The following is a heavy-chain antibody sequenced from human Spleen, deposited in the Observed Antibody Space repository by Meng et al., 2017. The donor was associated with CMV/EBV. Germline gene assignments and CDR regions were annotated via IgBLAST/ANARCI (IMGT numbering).Heavy chain of an antibody. Sequence: SETLSLTCTVSGGSISSTSYYWGWIRQPPGKGLEWIGSIFYNGSTYYSPSLKSRVTVSVDTSQNHFSLRLSSATAADTAVYYCARDYYGSGSYLYYYYSMDVWGQGTTVTVSS. V-gene: IGHV4-39*02. CDR1: GGSISSTSYY. CDR3: ARDYYGSGSYLYYYYSMDV. D-gene: IGHD3-10*01. CDR2: IFYNGST. J-gene: IGHJ6*02.